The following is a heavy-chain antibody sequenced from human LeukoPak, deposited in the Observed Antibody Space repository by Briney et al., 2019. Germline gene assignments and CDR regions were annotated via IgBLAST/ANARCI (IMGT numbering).Heavy chain of an antibody. V-gene: IGHV4-61*02. Sequence: SETLSLTCTVSGGSISSGTYYWSWIRQPAGKGLEWIGRIYSSGSTSYNPSLESRVTISVDTSKNRFSLKLSSVTAADTAVYYCARGRRLWSNYYDSSGYYFDYWGQGTLVTVSS. CDR2: IYSSGST. CDR3: ARGRRLWSNYYDSSGYYFDY. J-gene: IGHJ4*02. CDR1: GGSISSGTYY. D-gene: IGHD3-22*01.